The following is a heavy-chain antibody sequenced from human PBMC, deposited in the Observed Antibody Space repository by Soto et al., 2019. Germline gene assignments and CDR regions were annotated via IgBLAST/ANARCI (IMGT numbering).Heavy chain of an antibody. V-gene: IGHV1-18*04. Sequence: ASVKISCKASGYTFTSYGISWVRQAPGRGLEWMGWISAYNGNTDYAQKLQGRVTMTTDTSTSTAYMELRSLRSDDTAVYYCARSLTTSGGNSVVDYYYYGMDVWGQGTTVTVSS. CDR1: GYTFTSYG. D-gene: IGHD2-21*02. J-gene: IGHJ6*02. CDR2: ISAYNGNT. CDR3: ARSLTTSGGNSVVDYYYYGMDV.